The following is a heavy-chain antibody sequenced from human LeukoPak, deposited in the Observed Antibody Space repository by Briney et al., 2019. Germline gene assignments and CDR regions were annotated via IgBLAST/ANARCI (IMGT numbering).Heavy chain of an antibody. V-gene: IGHV5-51*01. CDR1: GYSFTSYW. CDR2: IYPGDSDT. Sequence: GESLKISCKGSGYSFTSYWIGWVRQMPGKGLEWMGIIYPGDSDTRYSPSFQDQVTISADKSISTAYLQWSSLKASDTAMYYCARQRFTMRAYAANWFDPWGQGTLVTVSS. J-gene: IGHJ5*02. D-gene: IGHD3-10*01. CDR3: ARQRFTMRAYAANWFDP.